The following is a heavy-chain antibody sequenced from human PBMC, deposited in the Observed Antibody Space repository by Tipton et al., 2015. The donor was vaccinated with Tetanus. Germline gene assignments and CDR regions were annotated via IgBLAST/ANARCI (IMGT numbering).Heavy chain of an antibody. CDR1: GFKFGDFY. CDR3: VRDGGSSGWLAY. CDR2: MYSGGDT. J-gene: IGHJ4*02. V-gene: IGHV3-53*01. D-gene: IGHD6-19*01. Sequence: SLRLSCAASGFKFGDFYMSWIRQAPGKGLEWVSVMYSGGDTYYVDSVKGRFSISRDNAKNTLYLQMNSLRVEDTAVYYCVRDGGSSGWLAYWGQGTLVTVS.